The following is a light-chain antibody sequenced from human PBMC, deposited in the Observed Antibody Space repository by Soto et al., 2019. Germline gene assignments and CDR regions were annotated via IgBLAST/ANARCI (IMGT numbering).Light chain of an antibody. J-gene: IGKJ1*01. CDR3: LQDYDYPRT. CDR1: QGIRNE. Sequence: AIQITQSPSSLSGSVGDRVTITCRASQGIRNELSWFQQRKGNAPTXLISAASRLQSGVPSRFSGRLYGTDFNLTISSLQPEDFATYYCLQDYDYPRTFGQGTKVDIK. V-gene: IGKV1-6*01. CDR2: AAS.